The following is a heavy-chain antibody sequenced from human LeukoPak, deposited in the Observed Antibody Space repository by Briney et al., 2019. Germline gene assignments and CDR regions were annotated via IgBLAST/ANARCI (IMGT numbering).Heavy chain of an antibody. J-gene: IGHJ4*02. V-gene: IGHV1-8*01. CDR2: MNPNSGNT. Sequence: GASVKVSCKASGYTFTSYDINWVRQATGQGLEWMGWMNPNSGNTGYAQKFQGRVTMTRNTSISTAYMELSSLRSEDTAVYYCARGVWNDGYFDYWGQGTLVTVSS. D-gene: IGHD1-1*01. CDR1: GYTFTSYD. CDR3: ARGVWNDGYFDY.